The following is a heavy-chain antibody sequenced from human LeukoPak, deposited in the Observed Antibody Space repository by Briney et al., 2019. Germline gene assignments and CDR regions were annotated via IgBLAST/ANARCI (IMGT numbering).Heavy chain of an antibody. J-gene: IGHJ3*02. CDR3: AIDEGLGESHAFDI. V-gene: IGHV1-69*05. D-gene: IGHD3-10*01. CDR2: IIPIFTTT. Sequence: SVKVSCKASGGTFNTYTLIWARQAPGQGLEWMGGIIPIFTTTNCAPKFHGRVTITTDESTSTAYMEMSSLTSEDTALYYSAIDEGLGESHAFDIWGQGTMVTVSS. CDR1: GGTFNTYT.